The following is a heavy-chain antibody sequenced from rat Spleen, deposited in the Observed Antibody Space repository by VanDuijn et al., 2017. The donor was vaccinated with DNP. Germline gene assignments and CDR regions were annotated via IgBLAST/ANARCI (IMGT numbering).Heavy chain of an antibody. Sequence: EVQLVESGGGLVQPGRSLRLSCEASGFTFSNSDMAWVRQAPTKGLEWVASISRSGEIIYYRDSVKGRFTISRANVKSTLYLQMNSLRSEDMATYYCVRWYNSGYYFDYWGQGVMVTVSS. CDR3: VRWYNSGYYFDY. CDR1: GFTFSNSD. D-gene: IGHD4-3*01. CDR2: ISRSGEII. J-gene: IGHJ2*01. V-gene: IGHV5-25*01.